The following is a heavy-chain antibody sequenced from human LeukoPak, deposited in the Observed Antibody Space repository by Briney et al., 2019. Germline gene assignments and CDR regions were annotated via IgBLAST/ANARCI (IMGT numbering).Heavy chain of an antibody. D-gene: IGHD3-10*01. Sequence: PGGSLRLSCAGSGVIVRSNYMTWVRQAPGKGLEWVSILYHGGSTYYADSVKGRFSISRDTSKNTLYLQMNSLRVEDTAVYYCATRRFGELTYWGQGTLVTVSS. J-gene: IGHJ4*02. CDR3: ATRRFGELTY. CDR2: LYHGGST. V-gene: IGHV3-66*01. CDR1: GVIVRSNY.